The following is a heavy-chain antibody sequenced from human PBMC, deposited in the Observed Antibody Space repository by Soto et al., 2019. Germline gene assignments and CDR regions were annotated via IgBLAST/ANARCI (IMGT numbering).Heavy chain of an antibody. V-gene: IGHV3-30-3*01. CDR1: GFTFSSYA. D-gene: IGHD3-22*01. Sequence: TGGSLRLSCAASGFTFSSYAMHWVRQAPGKGLEWVAVISYDGSNKYYADSVKGRFTISRDNSKNTLYLQMNSLRAEDTAVYYCASCTMIVDRQKAFDIWGQGTMVTVSS. J-gene: IGHJ3*02. CDR3: ASCTMIVDRQKAFDI. CDR2: ISYDGSNK.